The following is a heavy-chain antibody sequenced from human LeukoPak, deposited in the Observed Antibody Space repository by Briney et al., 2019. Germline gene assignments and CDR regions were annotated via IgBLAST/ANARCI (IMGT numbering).Heavy chain of an antibody. CDR2: IIPIFGTA. CDR3: AGGDSSGEFAFDI. J-gene: IGHJ3*02. CDR1: GGTFSSYA. Sequence: GSSVKVSCKASGGTFSSYAISWVRQAPGQGLEWMGGIIPIFGTANYAQKFQGRVTITTDESTSTAYMELSSLRSEDTAVYYCAGGDSSGEFAFDIWGQGTMVTVSS. V-gene: IGHV1-69*05. D-gene: IGHD6-25*01.